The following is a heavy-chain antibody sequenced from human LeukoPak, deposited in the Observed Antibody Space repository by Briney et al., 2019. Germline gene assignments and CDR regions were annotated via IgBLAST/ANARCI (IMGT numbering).Heavy chain of an antibody. CDR3: ARGPAAGSGYTYYFDY. D-gene: IGHD5-12*01. CDR2: INPNSGGT. CDR1: GYTFTGYY. J-gene: IGHJ4*02. Sequence: ASVKVSCKASGYTFTGYYMHWVRQAPGQGLEWIGWINPNSGGTNYAQKFQGRVTMTRDTSISTAYMELSSLRSDDTAVYYCARGPAAGSGYTYYFDYWGQGTLVTVSS. V-gene: IGHV1-2*02.